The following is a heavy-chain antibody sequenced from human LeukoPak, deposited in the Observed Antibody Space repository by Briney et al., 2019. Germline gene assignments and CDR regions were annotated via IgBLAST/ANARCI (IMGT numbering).Heavy chain of an antibody. J-gene: IGHJ4*02. Sequence: GGSLRLSCAASGFTFSSYSMDLVRQAPGKGLECVSSISSSSSYIYYADSVKVRFTISRDNAKNSLYLQMNSLRAEDTAVYYCARGYSSAFDYWGQGTLVTVSS. D-gene: IGHD6-25*01. V-gene: IGHV3-21*01. CDR2: ISSSSSYI. CDR3: ARGYSSAFDY. CDR1: GFTFSSYS.